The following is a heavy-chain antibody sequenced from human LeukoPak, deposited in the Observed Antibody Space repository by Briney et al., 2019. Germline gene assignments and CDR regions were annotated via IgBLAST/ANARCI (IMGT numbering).Heavy chain of an antibody. D-gene: IGHD3-10*01. V-gene: IGHV3-21*01. J-gene: IGHJ4*02. CDR3: ARTDFRGRLLAPFDY. CDR2: ISSSSSYI. Sequence: GGSLRLSCAASGFTFSSYSMNWVRQAPGKGLEWVSSISSSSSYIYYADSVKGRFTISRDNAKNSLYLQMNILRAEDTAVQYFARTDFRGRLLAPFDYWGQGTLVTVSS. CDR1: GFTFSSYS.